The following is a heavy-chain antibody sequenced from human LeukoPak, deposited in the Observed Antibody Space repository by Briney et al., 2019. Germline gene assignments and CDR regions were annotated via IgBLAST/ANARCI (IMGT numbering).Heavy chain of an antibody. J-gene: IGHJ4*02. CDR2: ISYDGSNK. CDR3: AKGGGSGFVDY. V-gene: IGHV3-30*18. CDR1: GFTFSSYG. D-gene: IGHD3-10*01. Sequence: GRSLRLSCAASGFTFSSYGMHWVRQAPGKGLEWVAVISYDGSNKYYADSVKGRFTISRDNSKNTLYLQMNSLRAEDTAVYYCAKGGGSGFVDYGGQGTLVTVSS.